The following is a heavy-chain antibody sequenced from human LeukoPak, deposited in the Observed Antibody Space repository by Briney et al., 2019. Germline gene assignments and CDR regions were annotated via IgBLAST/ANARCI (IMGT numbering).Heavy chain of an antibody. CDR1: GFTFSSYG. Sequence: QPGRSLRLSCAASGFTFSSYGMHWVRQAPGKGLEWVAVIGYDGSNKYYADSVKGRFTISRDKSKNTLFLQMNSLRPEDTAVYYCARQATSLGYFYSYLDVWGTGTTVTVSS. CDR2: IGYDGSNK. CDR3: ARQATSLGYFYSYLDV. J-gene: IGHJ6*03. V-gene: IGHV3-33*01.